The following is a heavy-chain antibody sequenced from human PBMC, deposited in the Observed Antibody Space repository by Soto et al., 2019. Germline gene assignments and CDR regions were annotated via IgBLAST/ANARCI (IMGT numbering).Heavy chain of an antibody. Sequence: QVQLVQSGAEVKKPGASVKVSCKASGYTFTSYYMHWVRQAPGQGLEWMGIINPSGGSTSYGQKFQGRVTMTRDTSTSTVYMELSSLRSEDTAVYYCARVTMVRGVMVGYFDYWGQGTLVTVSS. J-gene: IGHJ4*02. D-gene: IGHD3-10*01. CDR1: GYTFTSYY. V-gene: IGHV1-46*03. CDR2: INPSGGST. CDR3: ARVTMVRGVMVGYFDY.